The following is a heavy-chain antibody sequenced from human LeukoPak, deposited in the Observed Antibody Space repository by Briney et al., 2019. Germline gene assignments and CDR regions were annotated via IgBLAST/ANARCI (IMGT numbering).Heavy chain of an antibody. CDR2: IYPGDSDT. V-gene: IGHV5-51*01. Sequence: GESLKISCEGSGYSFTSSWIGWVRQMPGKGLEWMGIIYPGDSDTRYSPSFQGQVTISADKSISTAYLQWSGLKASDTAIYCCARHWGAPRSAPDYWGQGTLVTVSS. D-gene: IGHD3-16*01. J-gene: IGHJ4*02. CDR1: GYSFTSSW. CDR3: ARHWGAPRSAPDY.